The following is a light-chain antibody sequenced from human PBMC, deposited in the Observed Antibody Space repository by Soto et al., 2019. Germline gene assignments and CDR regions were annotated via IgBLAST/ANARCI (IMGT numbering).Light chain of an antibody. CDR3: SSFTSSSTVV. CDR2: EVS. Sequence: QSTLTQPASVSGSPGQSITISCTGTSSDVGGYNYVSWYQQYPGKAPKLMIYEVSNRPSGVSNRFSGSKSGNTASLTISGLQAEDEADYYCSSFTSSSTVVFGGGTKLPS. CDR1: SSDVGGYNY. V-gene: IGLV2-14*01. J-gene: IGLJ2*01.